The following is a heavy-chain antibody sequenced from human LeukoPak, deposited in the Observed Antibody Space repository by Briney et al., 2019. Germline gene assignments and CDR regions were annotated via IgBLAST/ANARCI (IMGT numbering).Heavy chain of an antibody. D-gene: IGHD6-13*01. CDR3: ARRAAALDY. CDR1: GTYVGGYY. J-gene: IGHJ4*02. CDR2: FHNSGNT. V-gene: IGHV4-59*08. Sequence: NPSETLSLTCTVSGTYVGGYYWSWIRQPPGKGLEWIGYFHNSGNTNYNPSLSSRITMSVDTSKNQFSLKLNSVTAADTAIYYCARRAAALDYWGQGTLVTVSS.